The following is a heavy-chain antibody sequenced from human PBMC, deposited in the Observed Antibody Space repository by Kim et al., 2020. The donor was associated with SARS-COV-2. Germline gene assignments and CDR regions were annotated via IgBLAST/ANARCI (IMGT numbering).Heavy chain of an antibody. CDR1: GFTFDDYA. CDR2: ISWNSGSI. J-gene: IGHJ4*02. CDR3: AKLGELSIDY. Sequence: GGSLRLSCAASGFTFDDYAMHWVRQAPGKGLEWVSGISWNSGSIGYADSVKGRFTMSRDNAKNSLYLQMNSLRAEDTAFYYGAKLGELSIDYWGQGTLVTVSS. V-gene: IGHV3-9*01. D-gene: IGHD3-10*01.